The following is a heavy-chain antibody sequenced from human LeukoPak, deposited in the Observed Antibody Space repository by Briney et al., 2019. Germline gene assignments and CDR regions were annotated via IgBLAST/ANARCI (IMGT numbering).Heavy chain of an antibody. CDR2: IIPLFDTA. V-gene: IGHV1-69*06. Sequence: GASVKVSCKASGGTFNNYAFSWVRQAPGQGLEWMGGIIPLFDTANYAQKFQGRVTITADKSTITVYMELSSLRSEDTAVYYCAKGYFDSSGYYYYFDVWGQGTLVTVSS. J-gene: IGHJ4*02. D-gene: IGHD3-22*01. CDR3: AKGYFDSSGYYYYFDV. CDR1: GGTFNNYA.